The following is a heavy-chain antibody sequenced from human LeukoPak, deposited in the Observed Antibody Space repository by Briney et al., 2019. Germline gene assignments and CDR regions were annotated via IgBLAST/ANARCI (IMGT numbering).Heavy chain of an antibody. CDR3: ARVDVPYYYMDV. CDR1: SGSIGSYY. J-gene: IGHJ6*03. V-gene: IGHV4-59*08. CDR2: IYYTGST. D-gene: IGHD6-6*01. Sequence: SETLSLTCTVSSGSIGSYYWSWIRQPPGKGLEWIGYIYYTGSTDYNPSLKSRVTISVDTSKNQFSLKLSSVTAADTAVYYCARVDVPYYYMDVWGKGTTVTVSS.